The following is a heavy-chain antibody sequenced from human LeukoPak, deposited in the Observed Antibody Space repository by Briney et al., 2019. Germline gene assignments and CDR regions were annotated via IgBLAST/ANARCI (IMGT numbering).Heavy chain of an antibody. CDR2: IIPIFGTA. D-gene: IGHD6-13*01. CDR3: ARDSGYSSSSGAFDI. CDR1: GYTFTSYD. J-gene: IGHJ3*02. Sequence: SVKVSCKASGYTFTSYDINWVRQATGQGLDWMGGIIPIFGTANYAQKFQGRVTITTDESTSTAYMELSSLRSEDTAVYYCARDSGYSSSSGAFDIWGQGTMVTVSS. V-gene: IGHV1-69*05.